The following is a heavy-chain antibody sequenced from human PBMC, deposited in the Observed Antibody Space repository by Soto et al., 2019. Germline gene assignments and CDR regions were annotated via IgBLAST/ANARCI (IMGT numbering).Heavy chain of an antibody. CDR1: GFTFSSYA. J-gene: IGHJ4*02. CDR3: ARDLEYSSGWYYFDY. CDR2: ISYDGSNK. Sequence: GSLRLSCAASGFTFSSYAMHWVRQAPGKGLEWVAVISYDGSNKYYADSVKGRFTISRDNSKNTLYLQMNSLRAEDTAVYYCARDLEYSSGWYYFDYWGQGTLVTVSS. D-gene: IGHD6-19*01. V-gene: IGHV3-30-3*01.